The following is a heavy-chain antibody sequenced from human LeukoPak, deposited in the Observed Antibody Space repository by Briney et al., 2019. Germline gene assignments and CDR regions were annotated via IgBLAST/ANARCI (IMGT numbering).Heavy chain of an antibody. V-gene: IGHV1-18*01. Sequence: GASVKVSCKASGYTFTSYGISWVRQAPGQGLEWMGWISAYNGNTNYAQKLQGRVTMTTDTSTRTAYMELRSLRSDDTAVYYCARDRRVTMIVVVITRLTNSRLDAFDIWGQGTMVTVSS. D-gene: IGHD3-22*01. CDR3: ARDRRVTMIVVVITRLTNSRLDAFDI. J-gene: IGHJ3*02. CDR1: GYTFTSYG. CDR2: ISAYNGNT.